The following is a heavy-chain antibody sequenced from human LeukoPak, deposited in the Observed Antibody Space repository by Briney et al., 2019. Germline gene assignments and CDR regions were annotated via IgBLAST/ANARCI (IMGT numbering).Heavy chain of an antibody. Sequence: GSLRLSCAVSRFAFSNYGMSWVRQAPGKGLEWVSAISGSGGSTYYADSVKGRFTISRDNTKNSLYLQMNSLRADDTAVYYCARGSQQPYWYFDLCGRGTLVTVSS. CDR1: RFAFSNYG. CDR3: ARGSQQPYWYFDL. J-gene: IGHJ2*01. CDR2: ISGSGGST. V-gene: IGHV3-23*01. D-gene: IGHD6-13*01.